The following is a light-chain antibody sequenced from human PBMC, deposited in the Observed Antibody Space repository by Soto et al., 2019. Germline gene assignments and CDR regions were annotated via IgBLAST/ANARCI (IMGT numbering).Light chain of an antibody. CDR3: QQYNNWWT. Sequence: EIVLTQSPATLSSSPGERATLSCRASQTVSNKLAWYQHKPGQAPRLLIYDTSNRATGIPARFSGSGFGTDFTLTISSLQSEDFAVYYCQQYNNWWTFGQGTKVDIK. V-gene: IGKV3-11*01. J-gene: IGKJ1*01. CDR1: QTVSNK. CDR2: DTS.